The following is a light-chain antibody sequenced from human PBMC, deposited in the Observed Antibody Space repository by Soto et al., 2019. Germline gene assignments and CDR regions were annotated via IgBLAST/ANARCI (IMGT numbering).Light chain of an antibody. CDR2: GAS. V-gene: IGKV3-15*01. Sequence: EIALTPVPSTLSAYPGARANIYCRASESVLDYLAWFQQRPGQSPRLLIYGASTRAAGIPARFSGSGSGTDFTLTITSLQSQDFAVSYCQQYNNCHSFTVGPGTKVDIK. J-gene: IGKJ3*01. CDR3: QQYNNCHSFT. CDR1: ESVLDY.